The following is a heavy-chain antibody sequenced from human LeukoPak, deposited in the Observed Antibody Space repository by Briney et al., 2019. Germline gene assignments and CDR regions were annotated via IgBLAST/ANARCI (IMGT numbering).Heavy chain of an antibody. CDR1: GFTFRSYS. CDR3: ARDWGGYYLDH. Sequence: GGSLRLSCAASGFTFRSYSINWVRQAPGKGLGLVSSISASSSYIFYADSVKGRVTISRDNAKNSLYLQMNSLRAEDTAVYYCARDWGGYYLDHWGQGTLVTVSS. CDR2: ISASSSYI. D-gene: IGHD5-12*01. V-gene: IGHV3-21*01. J-gene: IGHJ4*02.